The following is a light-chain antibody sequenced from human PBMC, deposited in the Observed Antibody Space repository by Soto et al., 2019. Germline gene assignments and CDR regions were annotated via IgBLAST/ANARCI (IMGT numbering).Light chain of an antibody. CDR1: QSVSSSY. V-gene: IGKV3D-20*02. CDR3: QQRSNWPPT. Sequence: EIMLSQSPGTLSLSPGERATLSCRASQSVSSSYLAWYQQKPGQAPRLLIYDASNRATGIPARFSGSGSGTDFTLTISSLEPEDFAVYYCQQRSNWPPTFGQGTLLEV. J-gene: IGKJ5*01. CDR2: DAS.